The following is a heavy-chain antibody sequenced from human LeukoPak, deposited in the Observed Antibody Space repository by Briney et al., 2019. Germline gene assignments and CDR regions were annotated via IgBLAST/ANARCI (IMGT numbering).Heavy chain of an antibody. J-gene: IGHJ4*02. CDR2: IYYSGST. CDR3: ARHRIPTFYYYDSSGYHGVDY. V-gene: IGHV4-59*04. Sequence: SETLSLTCTVSGGSISSYYWSWIRQPPGKGLEWIGYIYYSGSTYYNPSLKSRVTISVDTSKNQFSLKLSSVTAADTAVYYCARHRIPTFYYYDSSGYHGVDYWGQGTLVTVSS. D-gene: IGHD3-22*01. CDR1: GGSISSYY.